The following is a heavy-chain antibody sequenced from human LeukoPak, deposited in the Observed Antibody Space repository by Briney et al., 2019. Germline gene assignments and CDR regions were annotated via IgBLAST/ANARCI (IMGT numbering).Heavy chain of an antibody. Sequence: SETLSLTCAVYGGSFSGYYWSWIRQPPGKGLEWIGEINNSGSTNYNPSLKSRVTISVDTSKNQFSLKLSSVTAADTGVYYCARDTRSGCYKEDWFDPWGQGTLVTVSS. CDR1: GGSFSGYY. J-gene: IGHJ5*02. CDR3: ARDTRSGCYKEDWFDP. CDR2: INNSGST. V-gene: IGHV4-34*01. D-gene: IGHD6-25*01.